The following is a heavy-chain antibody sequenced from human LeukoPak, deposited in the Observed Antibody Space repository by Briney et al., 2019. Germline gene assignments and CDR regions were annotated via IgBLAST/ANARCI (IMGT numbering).Heavy chain of an antibody. V-gene: IGHV3-11*01. Sequence: GGSLRLSCAASGFTLSDYYMNWIRQAPGKGLEWVSYISSSGSTIYYAGSVKGRFTISRDNAKNSLDLQMNSLRTEETAVYYCAKGPAVVRGTFDPWGQGTLVTVSS. D-gene: IGHD3-10*01. CDR1: GFTLSDYY. CDR3: AKGPAVVRGTFDP. CDR2: ISSSGSTI. J-gene: IGHJ5*02.